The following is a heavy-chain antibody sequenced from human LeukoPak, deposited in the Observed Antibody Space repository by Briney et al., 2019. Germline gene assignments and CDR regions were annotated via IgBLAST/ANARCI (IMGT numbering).Heavy chain of an antibody. Sequence: GGSLRLSCAASGFTFSSYAISWVRQAPGQGLEWMGGIIPIFGTANYAQKFQGRVTITTDESTSTAYMELSSLRSEDTAVYYCARDSGWLRLGGRFDYWGQGTLVTVSS. CDR3: ARDSGWLRLGGRFDY. CDR2: IIPIFGTA. D-gene: IGHD5-12*01. CDR1: GFTFSSYA. J-gene: IGHJ4*02. V-gene: IGHV1-69*05.